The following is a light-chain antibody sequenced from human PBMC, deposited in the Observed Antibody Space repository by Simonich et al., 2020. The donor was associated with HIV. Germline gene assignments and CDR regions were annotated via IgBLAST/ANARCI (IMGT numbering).Light chain of an antibody. Sequence: ESVLTQYPATLSLSPGETATLSCRASQSVGSYLAWYQQKPGQAPRLLIYDASNRATGIPARFSGSGSGTDFTLTISSLEPEDFAVYFCQQRSNWPTFTFGPGTKVDIK. V-gene: IGKV3-11*01. J-gene: IGKJ3*01. CDR1: QSVGSY. CDR2: DAS. CDR3: QQRSNWPTFT.